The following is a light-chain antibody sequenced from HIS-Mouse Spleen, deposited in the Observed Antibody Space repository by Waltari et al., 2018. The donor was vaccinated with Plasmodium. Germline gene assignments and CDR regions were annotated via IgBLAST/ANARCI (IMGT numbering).Light chain of an antibody. Sequence: AIQMTQSPSSLSASVGDRVTITCRASQGIRNDLGWYQQKPGKAPKLLISAASSLQSGVPSRLSGSGSGTDVTLTISSLQPEDFATYYCLQDYNYPYTFGQGTKLEIK. CDR2: AAS. V-gene: IGKV1-6*01. CDR3: LQDYNYPYT. CDR1: QGIRND. J-gene: IGKJ2*01.